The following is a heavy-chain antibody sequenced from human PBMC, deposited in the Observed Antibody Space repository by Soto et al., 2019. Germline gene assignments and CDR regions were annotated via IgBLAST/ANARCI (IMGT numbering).Heavy chain of an antibody. V-gene: IGHV3-66*01. CDR1: GFTVSSSY. CDR3: ALHCTGGNCVGY. D-gene: IGHD2-15*01. CDR2: IYAGGDT. Sequence: EVQVVESGGGLAQPGGSLRLSCAASGFTVSSSYMSWVRQAPGKRLEWVSVIYAGGDTFYADSVKGRFTISRDNSENTLYLQMNSLRVEATAVYYCALHCTGGNCVGYWGQGTLVTVSS. J-gene: IGHJ4*02.